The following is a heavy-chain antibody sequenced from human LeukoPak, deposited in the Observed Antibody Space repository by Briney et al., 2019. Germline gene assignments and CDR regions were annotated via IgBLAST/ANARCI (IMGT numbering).Heavy chain of an antibody. CDR2: IYLGDSGP. V-gene: IGHV5-51*01. Sequence: GGALKITCQVSGCRFTSYCMGWVRQMPGKGLEWVGIIYLGDSGPPNRQSFQGQVTITVDKSITTAYLQWSRLQATDTAMDYCGMSGDRVPLQDDVYYVWGQGKITTVST. D-gene: IGHD2-15*01. CDR1: GCRFTSYC. CDR3: GMSGDRVPLQDDVYYV. J-gene: IGHJ3*01.